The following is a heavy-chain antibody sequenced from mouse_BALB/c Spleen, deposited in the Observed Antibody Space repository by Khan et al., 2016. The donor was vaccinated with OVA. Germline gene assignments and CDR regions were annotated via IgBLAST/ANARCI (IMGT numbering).Heavy chain of an antibody. Sequence: QVRLQQSGAELAKPGASVKMSCKASGYTFTTYWMHWVKQRPGQGLEWIGYINPTSGYTDYNEKFKDRATLSADKSSSTAYMTLSSLTSEDSAVYYCTRDRIDYWGQGTTLTVSS. D-gene: IGHD2-14*01. CDR2: INPTSGYT. J-gene: IGHJ2*01. CDR1: GYTFTTYW. CDR3: TRDRIDY. V-gene: IGHV1-7*01.